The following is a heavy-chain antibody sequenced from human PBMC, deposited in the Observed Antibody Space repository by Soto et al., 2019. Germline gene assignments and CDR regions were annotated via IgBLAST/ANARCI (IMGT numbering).Heavy chain of an antibody. J-gene: IGHJ4*02. D-gene: IGHD6-13*01. Sequence: PSETLSHTCSVSGGSITSRSSYWAWIRQPPGKGLEWIGTFFSGSTFSNPSLRSRVTISKDTSRNQFSLKLTSVAATDTAMYYCAAARGLAVGGSFNYWGQGALVTVSS. CDR2: FFSGST. CDR3: AAARGLAVGGSFNY. CDR1: GGSITSRSSY. V-gene: IGHV4-39*01.